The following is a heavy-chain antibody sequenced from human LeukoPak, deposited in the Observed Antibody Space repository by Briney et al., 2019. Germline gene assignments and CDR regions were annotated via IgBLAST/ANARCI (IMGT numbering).Heavy chain of an antibody. J-gene: IGHJ4*02. D-gene: IGHD6-19*01. CDR2: MYNSGSP. CDR1: GGSISGYY. Sequence: SETRSLTCSLSGGSISGYYWSWIRQPPGRAREWIGYMYNSGSPRYNPSLKSRVTISLDTSKKQFSLKMRSVTAADTAVYYCATASSGWEGCCFDHWGQGNPVTVSS. V-gene: IGHV4-59*03. CDR3: ATASSGWEGCCFDH.